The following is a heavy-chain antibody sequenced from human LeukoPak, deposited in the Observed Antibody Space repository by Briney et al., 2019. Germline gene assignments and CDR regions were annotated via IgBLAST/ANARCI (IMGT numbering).Heavy chain of an antibody. V-gene: IGHV4-39*01. Sequence: TPSETLSLTCSVSGASISGGTYYWGWIRQPPGTGREWIGSIYYTGSTYDNPSLKSRVTISVDTSKNQCSLKLSSVTAADTAVYYCARRGGSGRAFDYWGQGTLVTVSS. J-gene: IGHJ4*02. CDR3: ARRGGSGRAFDY. CDR1: GASISGGTYY. CDR2: IYYTGST. D-gene: IGHD1-26*01.